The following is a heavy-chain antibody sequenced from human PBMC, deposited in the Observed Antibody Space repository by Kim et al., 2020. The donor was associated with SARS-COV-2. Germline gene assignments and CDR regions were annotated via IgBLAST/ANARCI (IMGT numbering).Heavy chain of an antibody. CDR3: ARDLLSSGGSLGYFQH. V-gene: IGHV3-30*04. Sequence: GGSLRLSCAASGFTFSSYAMHWVRQAPGKGLEWVAVISYDGSNKYYADSVKGRYTISRDNSKNTLYLQMNSLRAEDTAVYYCARDLLSSGGSLGYFQH. D-gene: IGHD2-15*01. CDR2: ISYDGSNK. CDR1: GFTFSSYA. J-gene: IGHJ1*01.